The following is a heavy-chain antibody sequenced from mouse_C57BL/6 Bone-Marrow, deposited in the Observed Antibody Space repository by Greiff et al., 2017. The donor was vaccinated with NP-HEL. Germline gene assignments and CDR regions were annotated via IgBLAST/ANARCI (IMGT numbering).Heavy chain of an antibody. Sequence: DVHLVESGGGLVKPGGSLKLSCAASGFTFSDYGMHWVRQAPEKGLEWVAYISSGSSTIYYADTVKGRFTISRDNAKNTLFLQMTSLRSEDTAMYYCARPLLAWFAYWGQGTLVTVSA. CDR2: ISSGSSTI. V-gene: IGHV5-17*01. J-gene: IGHJ3*01. D-gene: IGHD1-1*01. CDR1: GFTFSDYG. CDR3: ARPLLAWFAY.